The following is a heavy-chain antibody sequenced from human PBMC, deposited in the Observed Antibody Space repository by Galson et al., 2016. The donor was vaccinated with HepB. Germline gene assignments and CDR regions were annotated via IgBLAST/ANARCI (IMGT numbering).Heavy chain of an antibody. CDR2: IVPMFGTT. Sequence: SVKVSCKASGDTFSSYPFSWVRQAPGQGLEWMGGIVPMFGTTNYEQKFQGRVTITADDSTTTVYMELSSLRSEDTAVYYCAREGILTGAADYWGQGTLVTVSS. D-gene: IGHD3-9*01. CDR1: GDTFSSYP. CDR3: AREGILTGAADY. V-gene: IGHV1-69*13. J-gene: IGHJ4*02.